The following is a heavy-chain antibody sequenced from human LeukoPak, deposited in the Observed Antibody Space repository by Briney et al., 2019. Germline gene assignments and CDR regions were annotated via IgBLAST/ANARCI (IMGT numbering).Heavy chain of an antibody. CDR1: GFTLSGDW. CDR3: AGGGYLLDY. J-gene: IGHJ4*02. CDR2: INGDGSIT. V-gene: IGHV3-74*01. Sequence: RGSLRLSCAPSGFTLSGDWLHSVRHAPGKGLVWVSRINGDGSITSYADSVKGRFTISRDNAKNTLHLQMTSLRAEDTAVYYCAGGGYLLDYWGQGTLVTVSS. D-gene: IGHD1-26*01.